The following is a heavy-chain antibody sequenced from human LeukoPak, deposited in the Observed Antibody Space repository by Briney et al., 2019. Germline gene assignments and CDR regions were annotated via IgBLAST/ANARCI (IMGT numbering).Heavy chain of an antibody. J-gene: IGHJ4*02. CDR1: GGSISTYY. D-gene: IGHD6-19*01. CDR3: ARAGSGWSFDY. CDR2: NSYSGNT. Sequence: SETLSLTCTVSGGSISTYYWTWLRQPPGKGLEWIGYNSYSGNTNYNPSLGSRVSISVDMSKSQFSLKLTSVTATDTAVYYCARAGSGWSFDYWGQGTLVTVSS. V-gene: IGHV4-59*01.